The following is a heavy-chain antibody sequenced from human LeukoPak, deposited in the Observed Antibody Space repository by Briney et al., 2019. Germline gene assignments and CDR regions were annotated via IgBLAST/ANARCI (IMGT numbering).Heavy chain of an antibody. V-gene: IGHV4-39*01. CDR2: IYYSGST. CDR3: ARQQGYDFWSGYYQYNWFDP. Sequence: GSLRLSCAASGFTFSSYWMSWIRQPPGKGLEWIGSIYYSGSTYYNPSLKSRVTISVDTSKNQFSLKLSSVTAADTAVYYCARQQGYDFWSGYYQYNWFDPWGQGTLVTVSS. CDR1: GFTFSSYW. J-gene: IGHJ5*02. D-gene: IGHD3-3*01.